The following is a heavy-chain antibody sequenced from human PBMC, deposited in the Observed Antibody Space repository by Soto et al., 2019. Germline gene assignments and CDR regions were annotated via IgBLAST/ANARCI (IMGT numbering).Heavy chain of an antibody. Sequence: EVQLLESGGGLVQPGGSLRLSCAASGFTFRSYAMSWVRQAPGKGLEWVSAISGSGGSTYYADSVKGRFTISRDNSKNTLYLQMNSLRADDTAVYYCAKEGYYYGSVKWFDPWGQGTLGTVSS. V-gene: IGHV3-23*01. CDR2: ISGSGGST. CDR1: GFTFRSYA. D-gene: IGHD3-10*01. CDR3: AKEGYYYGSVKWFDP. J-gene: IGHJ5*02.